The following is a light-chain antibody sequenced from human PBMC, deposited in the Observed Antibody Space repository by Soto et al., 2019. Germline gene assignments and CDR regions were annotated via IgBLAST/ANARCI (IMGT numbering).Light chain of an antibody. V-gene: IGKV3-15*01. CDR3: QQYGNSPPT. CDR1: QSVSSY. Sequence: DIVLTQSPATLSLSPGERATLSCRASQSVSSYLAWYQQKPGQTPRLLISGASTRATGISARFSGSGSGTEFTLTINSLQSEDFAVYYCQQYGNSPPTFGQGTKVDIK. CDR2: GAS. J-gene: IGKJ1*01.